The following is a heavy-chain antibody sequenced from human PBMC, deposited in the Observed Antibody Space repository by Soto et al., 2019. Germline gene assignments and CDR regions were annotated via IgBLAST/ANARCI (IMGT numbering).Heavy chain of an antibody. CDR2: ISAYNGNT. J-gene: IGHJ6*02. CDR3: ARDTVTRYYYYGMDV. V-gene: IGHV1-18*01. D-gene: IGHD4-17*01. Sequence: ASVKVSCKASGYTFISYGISWVRQAPGQGLEWMGWISAYNGNTNYAQKLQGRVTMTIDTSTSTAYMELRSLRSDDTAVYYCARDTVTRYYYYGMDVWGQGTTVTVSS. CDR1: GYTFISYG.